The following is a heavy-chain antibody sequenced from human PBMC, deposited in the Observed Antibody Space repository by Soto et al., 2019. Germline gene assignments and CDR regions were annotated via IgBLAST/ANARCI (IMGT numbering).Heavy chain of an antibody. V-gene: IGHV3-21*01. J-gene: IGHJ5*01. CDR3: ASAHEAAWFDS. Sequence: EVQLVESGGGLVKPGESLRLSCAASGFSFSSYTMNWVRQAPGKGLQWVSSITNRGTHTYSADSVKGRFTISRDNDKNSLYLQMNHLRAEDTASYFCASAHEAAWFDSWGLGTLVTVTS. CDR1: GFSFSSYT. CDR2: ITNRGTHT. D-gene: IGHD6-25*01.